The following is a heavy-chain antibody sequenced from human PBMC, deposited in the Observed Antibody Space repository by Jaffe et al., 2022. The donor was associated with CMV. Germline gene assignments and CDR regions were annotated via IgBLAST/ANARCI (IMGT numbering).Heavy chain of an antibody. V-gene: IGHV3-23*01. D-gene: IGHD6-19*01. CDR1: GFTFSSYA. CDR2: ISGSGGST. CDR3: AKDPPRTRIAVGFFGY. Sequence: EVQLLESGGGLVQPGGSLRLSCAASGFTFSSYAMSWVRQAPGKGLEWVSAISGSGGSTYYADSVKGRFTISRDNSKNTLYLQMNSLRAEDTAVYYCAKDPPRTRIAVGFFGYWGQGTLVTVSS. J-gene: IGHJ4*02.